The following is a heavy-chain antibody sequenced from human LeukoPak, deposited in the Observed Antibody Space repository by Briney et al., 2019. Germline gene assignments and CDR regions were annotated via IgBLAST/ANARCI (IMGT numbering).Heavy chain of an antibody. Sequence: ASVKVSCKASGYTFTSYGISWVRQAPGQGLEWMGWISAYNGNTNYAQKLQGRVTMTTDTSTSTAYMELRSLRSDDTAVYYCAIPTLSRYCSGGSCYVHWGQGTLVTVSS. J-gene: IGHJ1*01. CDR3: AIPTLSRYCSGGSCYVH. D-gene: IGHD2-15*01. V-gene: IGHV1-18*01. CDR1: GYTFTSYG. CDR2: ISAYNGNT.